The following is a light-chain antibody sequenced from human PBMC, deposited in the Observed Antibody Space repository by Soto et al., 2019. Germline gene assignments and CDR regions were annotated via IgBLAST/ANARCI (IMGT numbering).Light chain of an antibody. CDR2: KAT. J-gene: IGKJ1*01. Sequence: DIQMTHSPSTLSGSVGDRVTITCRASQTISSLLAWYQQKPGKAPKLLIYKATTLKSGVPSRFSGSGSGTEFTLTISSLQPDDFATYYCQHYNSYSESFGQGTKVELK. CDR1: QTISSL. CDR3: QHYNSYSES. V-gene: IGKV1-5*03.